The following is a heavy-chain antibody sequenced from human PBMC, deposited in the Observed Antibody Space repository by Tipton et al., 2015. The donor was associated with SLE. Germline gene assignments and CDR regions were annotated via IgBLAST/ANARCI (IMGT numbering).Heavy chain of an antibody. CDR1: GLTFHDYA. V-gene: IGHV3-9*01. CDR2: ISWNSGTI. D-gene: IGHD2-21*01. Sequence: SLRLSCAASGLTFHDYAMDWVRQVPGKGLEWVSGISWNSGTIGYADSVKGRFTISRDNAKNSLYLEMNSLRVEDTALYYCAKNIKRGDNYYGMDVWGQGTTVTVSS. J-gene: IGHJ6*02. CDR3: AKNIKRGDNYYGMDV.